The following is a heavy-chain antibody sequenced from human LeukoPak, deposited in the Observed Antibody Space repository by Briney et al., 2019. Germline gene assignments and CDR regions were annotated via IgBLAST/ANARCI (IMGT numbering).Heavy chain of an antibody. Sequence: GGSLRLSCAASGFTFSGYWMSWVRQAPGRGLEWVSAISGSGDNTNFADSVKGRFTISRDNSKNTLYLQMNSLRAEDTAVYYCVKARSDWYFFDFWGQGTLVTVSS. V-gene: IGHV3-23*01. J-gene: IGHJ4*02. CDR3: VKARSDWYFFDF. CDR2: ISGSGDNT. CDR1: GFTFSGYW. D-gene: IGHD6-19*01.